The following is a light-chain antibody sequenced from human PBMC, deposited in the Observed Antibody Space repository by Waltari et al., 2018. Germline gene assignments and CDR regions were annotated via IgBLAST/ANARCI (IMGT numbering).Light chain of an antibody. Sequence: SSELTQDPAVSVALGQTVRITCQGASLRSYYASWYQQKPGQAPVLVIYGKNNRPSGIPDRFSGSSSGNTASLTITGAQAEDEADYYCNSRDSSGNIGVFGGGTKLTVL. CDR1: SLRSYY. J-gene: IGLJ2*01. CDR2: GKN. CDR3: NSRDSSGNIGV. V-gene: IGLV3-19*01.